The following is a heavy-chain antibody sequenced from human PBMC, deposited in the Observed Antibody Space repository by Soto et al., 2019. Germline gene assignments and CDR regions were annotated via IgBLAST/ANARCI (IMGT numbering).Heavy chain of an antibody. Sequence: SETLSLTCTVSGVSISTSDYHWGWIRQPPGRGREWIGSIYYRGATYSNVSLKSRLAIYIDTSNNQYFMKLTSLTAADTDGFYCVRLKQDFWSGYRVDNWGQGTLVTVSS. CDR1: GVSISTSDYH. D-gene: IGHD3-3*01. V-gene: IGHV4-39*01. CDR3: VRLKQDFWSGYRVDN. J-gene: IGHJ4*02. CDR2: IYYRGAT.